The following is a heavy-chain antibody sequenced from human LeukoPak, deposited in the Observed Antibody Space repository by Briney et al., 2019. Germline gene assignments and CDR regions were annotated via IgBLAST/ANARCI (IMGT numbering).Heavy chain of an antibody. D-gene: IGHD2-8*01. V-gene: IGHV4-39*01. J-gene: IGHJ4*02. CDR1: GGSVSSSSYY. CDR2: IYYSGST. CDR3: ASKPKGYCTNGVCYSVFDY. Sequence: PSETLSLTYTVSGGSVSSSSYYWGWIRQPPGKGLEWIGSIYYSGSTYHNPSLKSRITKSVDTSKNQFSLKLSSVTAADTAVYYCASKPKGYCTNGVCYSVFDYWGQGTLVTVSS.